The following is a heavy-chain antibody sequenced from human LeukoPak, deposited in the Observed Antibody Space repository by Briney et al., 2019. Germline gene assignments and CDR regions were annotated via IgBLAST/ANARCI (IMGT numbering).Heavy chain of an antibody. V-gene: IGHV3-73*01. CDR3: TRHPDSSNLYYFDY. Sequence: GGSLRLSCAASGFTFSGSAMHWVRQASGKGLEWVGRIRSEANSYATSYTASVKGRFTISRDDSKNTAYLQMNSLKTEDTAVYFCTRHPDSSNLYYFDYWGQGALVTVSS. J-gene: IGHJ4*02. CDR1: GFTFSGSA. CDR2: IRSEANSYAT. D-gene: IGHD6-13*01.